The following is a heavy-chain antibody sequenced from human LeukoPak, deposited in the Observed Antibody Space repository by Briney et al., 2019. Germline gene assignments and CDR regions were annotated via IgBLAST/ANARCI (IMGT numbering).Heavy chain of an antibody. CDR3: ARLAAASAY. CDR1: GGSISSYY. CDR2: IYYSGST. J-gene: IGHJ4*02. D-gene: IGHD6-13*01. Sequence: PSETLSLTCSVSGGSISSYYWSWIRQPPGKGLEWIGYIYYSGSTNYNPSLKSRVTISVDTSKNQFSLKLSSVTAADTAVYYCARLAAASAYWGQGTLVTVSS. V-gene: IGHV4-59*01.